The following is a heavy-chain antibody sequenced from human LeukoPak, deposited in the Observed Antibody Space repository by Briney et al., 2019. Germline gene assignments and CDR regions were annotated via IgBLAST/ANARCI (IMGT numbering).Heavy chain of an antibody. V-gene: IGHV3-21*01. Sequence: PGWSLRLSCAASGFTFSSYSMNWVRQAPGKGLEWVSSISSSSSYIYYADSVKGRFTISRDNAKNSLYLQMNSLRAEDTAVYYCARARADAFDIWGQGTMVTVSS. CDR1: GFTFSSYS. CDR2: ISSSSSYI. J-gene: IGHJ3*02. D-gene: IGHD3-10*01. CDR3: ARARADAFDI.